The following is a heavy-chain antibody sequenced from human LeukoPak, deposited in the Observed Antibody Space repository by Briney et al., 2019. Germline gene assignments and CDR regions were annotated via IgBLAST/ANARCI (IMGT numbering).Heavy chain of an antibody. Sequence: PSETLSLTCTVSGYSISRGYYWGWIRQPPGKGLEWIGTISHSGSTYYNPSLKSRVIISLDTSKNQFSLTLSSVTAADTAVYYCARAHGYDSSGYSEAYFDYWGQGTLVTVSS. V-gene: IGHV4-38-2*02. CDR2: ISHSGST. CDR3: ARAHGYDSSGYSEAYFDY. D-gene: IGHD3-22*01. J-gene: IGHJ4*02. CDR1: GYSISRGYY.